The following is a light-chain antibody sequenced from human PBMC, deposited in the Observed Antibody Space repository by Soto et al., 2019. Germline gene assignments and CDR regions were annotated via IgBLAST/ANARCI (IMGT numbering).Light chain of an antibody. Sequence: EIVLTHSPGTLSLSPWEIATLSCRASQSVSRSHLAWHQQKPGQAPRLLIFGASSRAAGIPDRFSGSGSGTDFTLTISSLEPEDSAVYYCQQRHMWPITFGQGTRLEIK. J-gene: IGKJ5*01. CDR3: QQRHMWPIT. CDR2: GAS. CDR1: QSVSRSH. V-gene: IGKV3D-20*02.